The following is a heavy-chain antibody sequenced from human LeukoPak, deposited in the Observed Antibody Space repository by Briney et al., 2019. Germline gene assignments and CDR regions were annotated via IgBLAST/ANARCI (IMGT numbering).Heavy chain of an antibody. V-gene: IGHV1-69*13. CDR2: IIPIFGTA. CDR3: ARGHYYDSSVLWFDP. J-gene: IGHJ5*02. D-gene: IGHD3-22*01. Sequence: SVKVSCKASGYTFTGYYMHWVRQAPGQGLEWMGGIIPIFGTANYAQKFQGRVTITADESTSTAYMELSSLRSEDTAVYYCARGHYYDSSVLWFDPWGQGTLVTVS. CDR1: GYTFTGYY.